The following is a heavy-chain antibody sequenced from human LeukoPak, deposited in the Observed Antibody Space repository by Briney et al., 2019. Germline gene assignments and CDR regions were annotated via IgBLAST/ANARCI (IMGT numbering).Heavy chain of an antibody. D-gene: IGHD3-10*01. V-gene: IGHV3-48*03. CDR3: ARGRSITLLRGVAMSDGFDI. J-gene: IGHJ3*02. CDR2: ISTSGSTV. CDR1: GFTFSTYE. Sequence: GGSLRLSCAASGFTFSTYEMNWVRQAPGKGLEWVSYISTSGSTVYHADSVKGRFTISRDNAKNSLFLQMNGLRAEDTAVYYCARGRSITLLRGVAMSDGFDIWGQGAVVAVSS.